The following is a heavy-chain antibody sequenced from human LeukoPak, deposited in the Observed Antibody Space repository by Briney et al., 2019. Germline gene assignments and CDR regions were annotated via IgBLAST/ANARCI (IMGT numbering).Heavy chain of an antibody. J-gene: IGHJ4*02. V-gene: IGHV3-7*01. CDR2: IKGDESEQ. Sequence: GGSLRLSCAASGFTFSNHWMSWVRQAPGKGLEWVANIKGDESEQHYVDSVKGRFTIPRDNAKNSLFLQMNSLRVEDTAVYYCARDWSDLTTNPPDYWGQGTLITASS. CDR3: ARDWSDLTTNPPDY. D-gene: IGHD1-26*01. CDR1: GFTFSNHW.